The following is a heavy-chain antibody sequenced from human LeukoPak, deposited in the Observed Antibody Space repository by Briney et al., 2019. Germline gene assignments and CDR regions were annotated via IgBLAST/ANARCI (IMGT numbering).Heavy chain of an antibody. D-gene: IGHD6-13*01. Sequence: SETLSLTCTVSGGSLSSSSYYWGWIRQPPGKGLEWIGSIYYSGSTYYNPSLKSRVTISVDASKNQFSLKLSSVTAADTAVYYCARLGIAAAGVVYWGQGTLVTVSS. J-gene: IGHJ4*02. CDR3: ARLGIAAAGVVY. CDR1: GGSLSSSSYY. V-gene: IGHV4-39*01. CDR2: IYYSGST.